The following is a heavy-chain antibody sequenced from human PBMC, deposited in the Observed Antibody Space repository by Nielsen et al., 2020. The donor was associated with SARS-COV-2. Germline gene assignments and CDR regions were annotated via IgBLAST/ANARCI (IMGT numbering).Heavy chain of an antibody. Sequence: GGSLRLSCEASGFIFNTYGMNWVRQAPGKGLEWISYIRDDNTIFYADSVKGRFTISRDNAKNSLYLQMNSLRAEDTAVYYCARDWSSGSWSSYYYYGMDVWGQGTTVTVSS. J-gene: IGHJ6*02. V-gene: IGHV3-48*04. CDR3: ARDWSSGSWSSYYYYGMDV. D-gene: IGHD3-10*01. CDR2: IRDDNTI. CDR1: GFIFNTYG.